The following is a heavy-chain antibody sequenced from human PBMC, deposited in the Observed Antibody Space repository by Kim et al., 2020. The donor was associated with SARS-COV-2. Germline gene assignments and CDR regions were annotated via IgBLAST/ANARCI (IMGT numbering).Heavy chain of an antibody. CDR3: ARDRRRRGYYYDSSGYYYSDAFDI. J-gene: IGHJ3*02. D-gene: IGHD3-22*01. CDR1: GFTFSDYY. V-gene: IGHV3-11*06. CDR2: ISSSSYT. Sequence: GGSLRLSCAASGFTFSDYYMSWIRQAPGKGLEWVSYISSSSYTNYADSVKGRFTISRDNAKNSLYLQMNSLRAEDTAVYYCARDRRRRGYYYDSSGYYYSDAFDIWGQGTMVTVSS.